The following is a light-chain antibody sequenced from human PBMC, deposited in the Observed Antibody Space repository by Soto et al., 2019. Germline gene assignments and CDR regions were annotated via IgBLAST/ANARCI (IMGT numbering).Light chain of an antibody. CDR3: QQSNSITWT. V-gene: IGKV1-39*01. CDR2: AAS. CDR1: QGISTY. J-gene: IGKJ1*01. Sequence: DIQMTQSPSSLSASVGDRVTITCRASQGISTYLNWYQQKPGKAPKVLIYAASSLQSGVPSRFSGSGSETDFTPTISSLQPEDFATYSCQQSNSITWTFGQGTKVDIK.